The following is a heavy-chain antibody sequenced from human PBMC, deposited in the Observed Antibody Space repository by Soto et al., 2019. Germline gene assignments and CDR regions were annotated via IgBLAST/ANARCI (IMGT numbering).Heavy chain of an antibody. V-gene: IGHV1-69*02. CDR1: GGTFSSYT. D-gene: IGHD3-10*01. Sequence: SVKVSCKASGGTFSSYTISWVRQAPGQGLEWMGRIIPILGIANYAQKFQGRVTITADKSTSTAYMELSSLRSEDTAVYYCARFPYMVRGVITQSAKHYYYYGMDVWGQGTTVTVSS. CDR3: ARFPYMVRGVITQSAKHYYYYGMDV. J-gene: IGHJ6*02. CDR2: IIPILGIA.